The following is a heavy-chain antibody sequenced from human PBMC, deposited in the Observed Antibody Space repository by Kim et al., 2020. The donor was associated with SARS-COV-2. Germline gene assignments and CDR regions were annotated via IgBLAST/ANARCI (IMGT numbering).Heavy chain of an antibody. CDR1: GYTFTSYY. J-gene: IGHJ6*02. V-gene: IGHV1-46*01. Sequence: ASVKVSCKASGYTFTSYYMHWVRQAPGQGLEWMGIINPSGGSTSYAQKFQGRVTMTRDTSTSTVYMELSSLRSEDTAVYYCARGVGSSSWYGPETYYYYGMDVWGQGTTVTVSS. CDR2: INPSGGST. CDR3: ARGVGSSSWYGPETYYYYGMDV. D-gene: IGHD6-13*01.